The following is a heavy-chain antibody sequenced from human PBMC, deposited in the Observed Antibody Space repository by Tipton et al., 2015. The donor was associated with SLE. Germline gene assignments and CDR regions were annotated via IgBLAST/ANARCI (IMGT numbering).Heavy chain of an antibody. V-gene: IGHV4-34*01. Sequence: TLSLTCAVYGGSFSGYYWSWIRQPPGKGLEWIGEINHSGSTNYNPSLKSRVTISVDTSKNQFSLKLSSVTAADTAVYYCASVPGYYDSSGTDAFDIWGQGTMVTVSS. CDR3: ASVPGYYDSSGTDAFDI. D-gene: IGHD3-22*01. CDR2: INHSGST. J-gene: IGHJ3*02. CDR1: GGSFSGYY.